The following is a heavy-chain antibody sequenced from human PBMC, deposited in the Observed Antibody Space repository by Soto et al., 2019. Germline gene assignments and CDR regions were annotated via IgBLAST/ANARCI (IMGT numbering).Heavy chain of an antibody. CDR1: GFTFSDYA. D-gene: IGHD1-26*01. Sequence: QLLESGGGLVQPGGSLRLSCGASGFTFSDYAMSWVRQAPGKGLGWVSSISSGGGSPYYADSVKGRFTISRNNSKNTLFLQMNSLRAEDTAVYYCAKGDGRIVPRHFDYWGQGTLVTVSS. CDR3: AKGDGRIVPRHFDY. CDR2: ISSGGGSP. V-gene: IGHV3-23*01. J-gene: IGHJ4*02.